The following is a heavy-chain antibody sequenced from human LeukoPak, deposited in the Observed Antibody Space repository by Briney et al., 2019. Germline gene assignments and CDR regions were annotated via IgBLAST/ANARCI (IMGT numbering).Heavy chain of an antibody. CDR2: ISSSGSTI. CDR3: ARPIYDSSGYVDY. J-gene: IGHJ4*02. Sequence: PGGSLRLSCAASGFTFSSYTMHWVRQAPGKGLEWVSYISSSGSTIYSADSVKGRFTISRDNAKNSLYLQMNSLRAEDTAVYYCARPIYDSSGYVDYWGQGTLVTVSS. CDR1: GFTFSSYT. V-gene: IGHV3-48*04. D-gene: IGHD3-22*01.